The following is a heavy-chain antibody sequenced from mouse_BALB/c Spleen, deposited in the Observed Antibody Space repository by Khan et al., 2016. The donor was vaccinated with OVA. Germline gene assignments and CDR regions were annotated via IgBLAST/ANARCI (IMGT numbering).Heavy chain of an antibody. CDR1: GYTFTNYW. D-gene: IGHD2-1*01. Sequence: VQLQQSGTVLARPGASVKMSCKGSGYTFTNYWMHWVKQRPGQGLEWIGVIYPGNSDTNYNQKFKGKAKLTAVKSTSTAYMELNSLTNEDSAVYYCTRNGFGNYESWDYWGQGTTLTVSS. CDR2: IYPGNSDT. V-gene: IGHV1-5*01. CDR3: TRNGFGNYESWDY. J-gene: IGHJ2*01.